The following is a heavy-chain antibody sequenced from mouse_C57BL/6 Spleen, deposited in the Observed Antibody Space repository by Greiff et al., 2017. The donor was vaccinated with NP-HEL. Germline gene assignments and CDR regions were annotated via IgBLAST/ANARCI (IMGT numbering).Heavy chain of an antibody. CDR3: ARGDYGSSYAMDY. Sequence: VKLMESGAELVKPGASVKISCKASGYAFSSYWMNWVKQRPGKGLEWIGQIYPGDGDTNYNGKFKGKATLTADKSSSTAYMQLSSLTSEDSAVYFCARGDYGSSYAMDYWGQGTSVTVSS. V-gene: IGHV1-80*01. D-gene: IGHD1-1*01. CDR2: IYPGDGDT. J-gene: IGHJ4*01. CDR1: GYAFSSYW.